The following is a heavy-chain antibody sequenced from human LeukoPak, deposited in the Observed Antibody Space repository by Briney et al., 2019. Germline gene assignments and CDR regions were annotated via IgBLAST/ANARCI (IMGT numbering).Heavy chain of an antibody. D-gene: IGHD5-24*01. V-gene: IGHV4-59*08. Sequence: PSETLSLTCTVSGDSISSYYWSWIRQPPGKGLEWIGYIYNSGSTNHNPSLKSRVTISADTSKNPFSLKLSSVTAADTAVYYCARHSVILGPRWYFGYWGQGTLVTVSS. CDR3: ARHSVILGPRWYFGY. CDR2: IYNSGST. CDR1: GDSISSYY. J-gene: IGHJ4*02.